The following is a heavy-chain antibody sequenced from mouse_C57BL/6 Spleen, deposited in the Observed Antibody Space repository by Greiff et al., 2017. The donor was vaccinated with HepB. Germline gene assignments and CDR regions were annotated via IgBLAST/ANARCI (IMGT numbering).Heavy chain of an antibody. V-gene: IGHV5-17*01. CDR3: AREGYSNPFAY. Sequence: EVKLVESGGGLVKPGGSLKLSCAASGFTFSDYGMHWVRQAPEKGLEWVAYISSGSSTIYYADTVKGRFTISRDNAKNTLFLQMTSLRSEDTAMYYNAREGYSNPFAYWGQGTRVTVAA. J-gene: IGHJ3*01. D-gene: IGHD2-5*01. CDR2: ISSGSSTI. CDR1: GFTFSDYG.